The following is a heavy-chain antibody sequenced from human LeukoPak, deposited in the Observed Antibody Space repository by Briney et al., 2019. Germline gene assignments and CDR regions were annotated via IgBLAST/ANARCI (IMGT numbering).Heavy chain of an antibody. Sequence: GGSLRLSCAASGFTFSDYYMSWIRQAPGKGLEWVSYISSSSSYTNYADSVKGRFTISRDNAKNSLYLQMNSLRAGDTAVYYCAMTYYYDSSGYGTLDYWGQGTLVTVSS. CDR2: ISSSSSYT. CDR3: AMTYYYDSSGYGTLDY. CDR1: GFTFSDYY. J-gene: IGHJ4*02. V-gene: IGHV3-11*03. D-gene: IGHD3-22*01.